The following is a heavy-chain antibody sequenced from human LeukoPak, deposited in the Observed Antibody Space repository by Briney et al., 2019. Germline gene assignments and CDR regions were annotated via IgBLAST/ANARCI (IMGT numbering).Heavy chain of an antibody. CDR3: WGRVNSSGYIGRDYFDY. D-gene: IGHD3-22*01. Sequence: PSETLSLTCAVYGGSFSGYYWSWIRQPPGKGLEWIGEINDSGSTNYNPSLKNRVTISVDTSKNQFSLQLSSVPAADTAVYYCWGRVNSSGYIGRDYFDYWGQGTLVTVPS. J-gene: IGHJ4*02. V-gene: IGHV4-34*01. CDR1: GGSFSGYY. CDR2: INDSGST.